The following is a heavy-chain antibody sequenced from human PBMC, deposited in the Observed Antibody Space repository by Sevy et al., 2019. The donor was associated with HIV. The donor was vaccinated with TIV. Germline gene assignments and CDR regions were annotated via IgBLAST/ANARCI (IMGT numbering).Heavy chain of an antibody. Sequence: QLGGPLRLSCAASEFIFSDYAMNWVRQTPGKGLEWVSSINGKGRSTHYADSVEGRFTISRDNSKNTLYLQMNSLRAEDTAVYYCAKTINSGGGAVPAANYYYYGMDVWGQGTTVTVSS. CDR1: EFIFSDYA. CDR3: AKTINSGGGAVPAANYYYYGMDV. V-gene: IGHV3-23*01. CDR2: INGKGRST. J-gene: IGHJ6*02. D-gene: IGHD2-2*01.